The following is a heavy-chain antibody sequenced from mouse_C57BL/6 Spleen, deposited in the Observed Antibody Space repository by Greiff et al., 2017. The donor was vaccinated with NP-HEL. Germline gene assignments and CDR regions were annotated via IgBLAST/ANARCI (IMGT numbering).Heavy chain of an antibody. D-gene: IGHD3-3*01. CDR2: IWTGGGT. CDR3: ARNEKGRGAMDY. Sequence: QVQLKESGPGLVAPSQSLSITCTVSGFSLTSYAISWVRQPPGKGLEWLGVIWTGGGTHYNSALKSRLSISKDNSKSQVFLKMNSLQTDDTARYYCARNEKGRGAMDYWGQGTSVTVSS. J-gene: IGHJ4*01. CDR1: GFSLTSYA. V-gene: IGHV2-9-1*01.